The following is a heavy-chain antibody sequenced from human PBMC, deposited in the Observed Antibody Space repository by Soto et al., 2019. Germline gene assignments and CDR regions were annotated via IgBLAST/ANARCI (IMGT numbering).Heavy chain of an antibody. CDR2: MNPNSGNT. J-gene: IGHJ2*01. CDR1: GYTFTSYD. Sequence: QVQLVQSGAEVGKPGASVKVSCKASGYTFTSYDINWVRQASGQGLEWMGWMNPNSGNTGSAQRFQGRLTMTRNTSINTAYLELTSLTSADAAVYYCSRVHTVTTYFDVWGRGTLVAVSS. CDR3: SRVHTVTTYFDV. V-gene: IGHV1-8*01. D-gene: IGHD4-17*01.